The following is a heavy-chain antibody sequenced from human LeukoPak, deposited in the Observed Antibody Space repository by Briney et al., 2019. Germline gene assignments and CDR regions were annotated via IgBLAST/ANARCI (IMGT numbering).Heavy chain of an antibody. CDR3: ARPRDYYDSSGCPDY. Sequence: GGSLRLSCAASGFTFSSYAMHWVRQAPGKGLEWVAVISYDGSNKYYADSVKGRFTISRDNSKNTLYLQMNSLRAEDTAVYYRARPRDYYDSSGCPDYWGQGTLVTVSS. CDR2: ISYDGSNK. CDR1: GFTFSSYA. V-gene: IGHV3-30*04. J-gene: IGHJ4*02. D-gene: IGHD3-22*01.